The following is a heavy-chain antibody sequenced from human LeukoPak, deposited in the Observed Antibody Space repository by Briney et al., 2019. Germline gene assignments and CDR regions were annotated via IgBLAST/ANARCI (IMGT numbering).Heavy chain of an antibody. CDR3: ARAVEGFDP. V-gene: IGHV4-61*02. CDR1: GGSISSNTYY. J-gene: IGHJ5*02. Sequence: SQTLSLTCTVSGGSISSNTYYWSWIRQPAGKGLEWIGRIYTSGSTDYNPSLKSRVTISVDTSKNQFSLKLSSVTAADTAVYYCARAVEGFDPWGQGTLVTVSS. CDR2: IYTSGST.